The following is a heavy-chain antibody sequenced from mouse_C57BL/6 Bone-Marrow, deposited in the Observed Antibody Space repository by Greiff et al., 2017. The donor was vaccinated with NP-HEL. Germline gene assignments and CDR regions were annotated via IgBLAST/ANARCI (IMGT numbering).Heavy chain of an antibody. CDR1: GFSFNTYA. J-gene: IGHJ3*01. CDR3: GRHGTRGAY. Sequence: EVKLVESGGGLVQPKGSLKLSCAASGFSFNTYAMNWVRQAPGKGLEWVARIRSKSNNYATYYADSVKDRFTISRDDSESMLYLQMNNLKTEDTAMYYCGRHGTRGAYWGQGTLVTVSA. V-gene: IGHV10-1*01. D-gene: IGHD3-3*01. CDR2: IRSKSNNYAT.